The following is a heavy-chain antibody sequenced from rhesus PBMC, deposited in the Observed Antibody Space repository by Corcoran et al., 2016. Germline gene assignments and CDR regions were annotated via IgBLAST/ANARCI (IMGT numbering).Heavy chain of an antibody. Sequence: QLQLQESGPGLVKPSETLSLTCAVSGGSISSNYWSWIRQPPGKGLEWIGRISGSGGSTDYNPSLKSQVTISTEPSKNQFSLKLRSVTAADTAVYYCARYSNYYGLDSWGQGVVVTVSS. V-gene: IGHV4-173*01. CDR2: ISGSGGST. J-gene: IGHJ6*01. CDR3: ARYSNYYGLDS. D-gene: IGHD4-23*01. CDR1: GGSISSNY.